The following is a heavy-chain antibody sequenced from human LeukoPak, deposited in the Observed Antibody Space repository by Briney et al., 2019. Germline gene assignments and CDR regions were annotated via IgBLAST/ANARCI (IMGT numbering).Heavy chain of an antibody. CDR3: ARGWRWLVMGDWFDP. CDR1: GYTFTGYY. V-gene: IGHV1-2*02. J-gene: IGHJ5*02. D-gene: IGHD6-19*01. CDR2: INPNSGGT. Sequence: ASVKVSCKASGYTFTGYYMHWVRQAPGQGLEWMGWINPNSGGTNYVQKFQGRVTMTRDTSISTAYMELSRLRSDDTAVYYCARGWRWLVMGDWFDPWGQGTLVTVSS.